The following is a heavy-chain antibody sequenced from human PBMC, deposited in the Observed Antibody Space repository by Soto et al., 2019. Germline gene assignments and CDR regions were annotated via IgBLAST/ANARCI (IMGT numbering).Heavy chain of an antibody. CDR2: INPSGGDT. CDR1: GYTFTNFF. D-gene: IGHD2-2*02. J-gene: IGHJ4*02. V-gene: IGHV1-46*01. CDR3: ARDRRYCSGTSCFTFLGPDY. Sequence: QVQLVQSGADVKKPGASVTVSCEASGYTFTNFFIHWVRQAPGQGLEWMGIINPSGGDTTYAQKFQGGVTMTGDMSTSTVYMDLSSLRFEDTAVYYCARDRRYCSGTSCFTFLGPDYWGQGTLVTVSS.